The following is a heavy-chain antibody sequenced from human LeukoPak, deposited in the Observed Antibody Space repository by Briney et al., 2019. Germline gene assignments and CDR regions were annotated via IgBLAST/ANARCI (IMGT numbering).Heavy chain of an antibody. D-gene: IGHD3-22*01. J-gene: IGHJ4*02. V-gene: IGHV1-2*02. CDR3: ARGPHPYYYDGSTYFEY. CDR1: AYTFTDYY. Sequence: ASVKVSCKASAYTFTDYYIHWMRQAPGQGLEWMGWINPYSGDTNYAQRFQDRVTMTRDTSISTAYMELSRLRSDDTAVYYCARGPHPYYYDGSTYFEYWGQGTLVTVSS. CDR2: INPYSGDT.